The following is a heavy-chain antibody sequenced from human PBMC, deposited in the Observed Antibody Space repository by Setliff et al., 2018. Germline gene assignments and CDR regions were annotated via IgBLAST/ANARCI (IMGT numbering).Heavy chain of an antibody. Sequence: ASVKVSCKASGYTFTNFGFHWLRQAPGQGLEWMAMIITSTGKTSYAQKFQGRVTVTTDTYTGTGYMELRSLRSDDTAMYFCARFGGSCSSSSCYASDLWGQGTVGTVS. CDR2: IITSTGKT. J-gene: IGHJ3*01. V-gene: IGHV1-18*01. D-gene: IGHD2-2*01. CDR3: ARFGGSCSSSSCYASDL. CDR1: GYTFTNFG.